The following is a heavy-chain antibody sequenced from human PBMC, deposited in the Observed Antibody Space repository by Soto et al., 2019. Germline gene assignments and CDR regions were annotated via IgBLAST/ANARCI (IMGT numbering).Heavy chain of an antibody. CDR3: ARVDCSGGSCYERPFDY. CDR1: GGSFSGYY. V-gene: IGHV4-34*01. J-gene: IGHJ4*02. CDR2: INHSGST. D-gene: IGHD2-15*01. Sequence: SETLSLTCAVYGGSFSGYYWSWIRQPPGKGLEWIGEINHSGSTNYNPSLKSRVTISVDTSKNQFSLKLSPVTAADTAVYYCARVDCSGGSCYERPFDYWGQGTLVTVSS.